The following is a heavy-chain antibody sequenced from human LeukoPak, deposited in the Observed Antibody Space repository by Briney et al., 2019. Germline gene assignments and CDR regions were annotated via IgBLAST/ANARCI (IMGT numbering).Heavy chain of an antibody. J-gene: IGHJ4*02. D-gene: IGHD6-19*01. CDR1: GFTFTSYA. CDR3: AKDDSGYSSAWYYFDY. CDR2: IRGRGGYT. Sequence: GSLILSCAAPGFTFTSYAMSWVRQAPGEGLEWVSGIRGRGGYTNYADSVKGRFTISRDNSKNTLYLQMNSLRAEDTAVYYCAKDDSGYSSAWYYFDYWGQGTLVT. V-gene: IGHV3-23*01.